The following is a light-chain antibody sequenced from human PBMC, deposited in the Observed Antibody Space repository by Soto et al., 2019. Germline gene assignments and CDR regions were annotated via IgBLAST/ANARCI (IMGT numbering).Light chain of an antibody. Sequence: DIQMTQSPSTLSASVGDRVTITCRASQSISSWLAWYQQKPGKAPNLLIYKASSLESGVPLRFSGSGSGTEFTLTISSLQPDDFAAYYCQQYNSYPVTFGQGTKVEIK. CDR3: QQYNSYPVT. V-gene: IGKV1-5*03. CDR1: QSISSW. CDR2: KAS. J-gene: IGKJ1*01.